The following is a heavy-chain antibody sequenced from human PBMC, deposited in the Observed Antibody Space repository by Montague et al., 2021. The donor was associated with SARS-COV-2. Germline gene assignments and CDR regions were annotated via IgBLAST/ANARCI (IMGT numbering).Heavy chain of an antibody. V-gene: IGHV4-39*01. CDR1: GGSISSSSYY. D-gene: IGHD6-13*01. CDR3: GRQGSSSSWYGGYYYGMDV. Sequence: SETLSLTCTVSGGSISSSSYYWGWIRQPPGKGLEWIGSIYYSGSTYYNLSLKSRVTISVDTSKNQFSLKLSSATAADTAVYYCGRQGSSSSWYGGYYYGMDVWGQGTPVTVSS. CDR2: IYYSGST. J-gene: IGHJ6*02.